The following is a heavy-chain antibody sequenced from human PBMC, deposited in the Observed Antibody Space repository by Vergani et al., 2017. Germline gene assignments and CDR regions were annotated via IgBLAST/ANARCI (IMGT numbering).Heavy chain of an antibody. CDR2: IYSTGST. CDR1: GDSIASRW. J-gene: IGHJ4*02. Sequence: QVQLQESGPRLVKPPGTLSLTCAVSGDSIASRWCAWIRQHPGKGLEWIGYIYSTGSTHHNPSLRRRINMSVDTSKNQFSLKLNSVTAADTAMYYCARMGGYDEGDAFRIGYFDSWGPGILVTVSS. V-gene: IGHV4-28*01. CDR3: ARMGGYDEGDAFRIGYFDS. D-gene: IGHD3-22*01.